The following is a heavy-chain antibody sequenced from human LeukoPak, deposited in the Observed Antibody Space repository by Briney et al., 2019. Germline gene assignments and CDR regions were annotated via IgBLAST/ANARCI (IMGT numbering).Heavy chain of an antibody. D-gene: IGHD3-22*01. V-gene: IGHV3-23*01. CDR2: ISGSGGST. J-gene: IGHJ1*01. Sequence: GGSLRLSCAASGFTFSSYAMSWVRQAPGKGLEWVSAISGSGGSTYYADSVKGRFTISRDNSKNTLCLQMNSLRAEDTAVYYCAKEAIVVVITSAEYFQHWGQGTLVTVSS. CDR3: AKEAIVVVITSAEYFQH. CDR1: GFTFSSYA.